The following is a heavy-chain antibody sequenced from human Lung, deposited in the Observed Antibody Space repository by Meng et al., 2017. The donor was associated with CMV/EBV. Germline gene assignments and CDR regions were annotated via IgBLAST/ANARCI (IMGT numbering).Heavy chain of an antibody. Sequence: EVQLWESGGALVQPGGSLRLSCAVSGFTLRRYWMHWVRQAPGKGLEWVSRIDSDGRDITYADSVRGRFTISRDDAKNTLYLQMNSLRVEDTAVYYCARGVAESLGWEMGYWGQGTLVTVSS. V-gene: IGHV3-74*03. CDR3: ARGVAESLGWEMGY. CDR2: IDSDGRDI. CDR1: GFTLRRYW. D-gene: IGHD1-26*01. J-gene: IGHJ4*02.